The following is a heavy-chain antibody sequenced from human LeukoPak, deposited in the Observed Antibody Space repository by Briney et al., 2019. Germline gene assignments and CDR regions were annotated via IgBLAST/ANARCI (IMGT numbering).Heavy chain of an antibody. CDR3: TTVRGYTSGWPFDY. Sequence: GGSLRLSCAASGFTFSSYEMNWVRQASGKGLEWIGRIRSKTNNYATTYAASVTGRFTISRDDAENTAYLQMNSLKTEDTAVYYCTTVRGYTSGWPFDYWGQGILVTVSS. J-gene: IGHJ4*02. CDR1: GFTFSSYE. CDR2: IRSKTNNYAT. D-gene: IGHD6-19*01. V-gene: IGHV3-73*01.